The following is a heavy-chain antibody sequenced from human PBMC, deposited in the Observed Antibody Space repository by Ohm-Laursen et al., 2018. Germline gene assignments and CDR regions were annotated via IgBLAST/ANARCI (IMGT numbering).Heavy chain of an antibody. V-gene: IGHV3-66*04. CDR2: IYSGGST. J-gene: IGHJ4*01. Sequence: SLRLSCAASGFTVSSNYMSWVRQAPGKGLEWVSVIYSGGSTYYTDSVKGRFTVSRDISNNTAYLHMDSLGAEDTAVYYCARPRRDGYGELHYWGHGTLVTVSS. CDR3: ARPRRDGYGELHY. D-gene: IGHD5-24*01. CDR1: GFTVSSNY.